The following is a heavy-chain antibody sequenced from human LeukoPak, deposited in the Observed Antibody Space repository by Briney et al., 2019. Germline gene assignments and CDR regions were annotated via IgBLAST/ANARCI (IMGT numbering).Heavy chain of an antibody. V-gene: IGHV5-51*01. J-gene: IGHJ5*02. CDR1: GYSFTSYW. CDR2: IYPGDSDT. Sequence: GESLKISCKGSGYSFTSYWIGWVRQMPGKGLEWMGIIYPGDSDTRYSPSFQGQVTISADKSISTAYLQWSSLKASDTAMYYCARLLCYDFWSGYYTTVFGWFDPWGQGTLVTVSS. D-gene: IGHD3-3*01. CDR3: ARLLCYDFWSGYYTTVFGWFDP.